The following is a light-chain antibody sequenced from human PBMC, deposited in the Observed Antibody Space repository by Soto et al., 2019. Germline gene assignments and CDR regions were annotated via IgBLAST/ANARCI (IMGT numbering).Light chain of an antibody. CDR1: QSVSNNY. CDR3: QQYGSSPRT. V-gene: IGKV3-20*01. Sequence: EIVLTQSPGTLSLSPGEGATLSCRASQSVSNNYLAWYQQKPGQAPRLLIYGASNRLTGIPDRFSGSGSGTDFTLTISRLEPEDFAVYYCQQYGSSPRTFGQGTKVEIK. J-gene: IGKJ1*01. CDR2: GAS.